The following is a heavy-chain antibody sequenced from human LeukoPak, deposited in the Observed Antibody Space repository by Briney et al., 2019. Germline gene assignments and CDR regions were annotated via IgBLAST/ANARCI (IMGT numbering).Heavy chain of an antibody. D-gene: IGHD3-22*01. J-gene: IGHJ4*02. CDR3: ARVGPYYYDSSAYAFDY. V-gene: IGHV1-8*03. CDR1: GYTFTSYD. Sequence: ASVKVSCKASGYTFTSYDINWVRQATGRGLEWMGWMNPNSGNTGYAQKFQGRVTITRNTSISTAYMELSSLRSEDTAVYYCARVGPYYYDSSAYAFDYWGQGTLVTVSS. CDR2: MNPNSGNT.